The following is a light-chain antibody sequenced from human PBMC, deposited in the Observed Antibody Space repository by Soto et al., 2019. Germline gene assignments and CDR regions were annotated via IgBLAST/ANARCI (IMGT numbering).Light chain of an antibody. Sequence: QSALTQPASVSGSPGQSITISCTGTITDVGSSNYVSWYKQHPGKAPKLMIYDVSNRPSGVSNRFSGSKSGNTASLTISGLQAEDEADYYCSSYTTTSTLVFGGGTKVTVL. CDR1: ITDVGSSNY. CDR2: DVS. J-gene: IGLJ2*01. CDR3: SSYTTTSTLV. V-gene: IGLV2-14*01.